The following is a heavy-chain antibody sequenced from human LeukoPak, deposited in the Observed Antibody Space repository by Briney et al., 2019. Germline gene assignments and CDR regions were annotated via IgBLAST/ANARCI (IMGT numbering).Heavy chain of an antibody. D-gene: IGHD6-13*01. V-gene: IGHV4-39*07. CDR2: IYYSGST. CDR3: ATDDAIAAAGGGMDV. Sequence: SETLSLTCTVSGGSISSSSYYWGWIRQPPGKGLEWIGSIYYSGSTYYNPSLKSRVTKSVDTSKNQFSLKLSSVTAADTAVYYCATDDAIAAAGGGMDVWGQGTTVIVSS. CDR1: GGSISSSSYY. J-gene: IGHJ6*02.